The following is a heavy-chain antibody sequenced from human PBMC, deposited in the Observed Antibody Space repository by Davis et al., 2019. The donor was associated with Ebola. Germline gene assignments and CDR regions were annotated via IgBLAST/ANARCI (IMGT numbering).Heavy chain of an antibody. Sequence: GSLRLSCAASGFTFSSYGMHWVRQAPGKGLEWIGSIFSSGTAFYNPSLKSRLTISVDTSRNNFSLRLTSVTAADTAVYYCARKLLHFDYWGQGTLVTVSS. V-gene: IGHV4-39*02. CDR2: IFSSGTA. CDR3: ARKLLHFDY. CDR1: GFTFSSYG. D-gene: IGHD3-10*01. J-gene: IGHJ4*02.